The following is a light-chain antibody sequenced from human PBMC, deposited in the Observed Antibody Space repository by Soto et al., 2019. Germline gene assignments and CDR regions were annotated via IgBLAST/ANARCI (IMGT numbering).Light chain of an antibody. CDR2: SNN. J-gene: IGLJ3*02. CDR3: ATWDDSLRGRV. V-gene: IGLV1-47*02. Sequence: QSVLTQPPSASGTPGQRVTISCSGSSSNIGTNYVYWYQQVPGTAPKLLIYSNNQRPSGVPDRFSGSKSGTSASLAIRGLRSEDEADYYCATWDDSLRGRVFGGGTQGTVL. CDR1: SSNIGTNY.